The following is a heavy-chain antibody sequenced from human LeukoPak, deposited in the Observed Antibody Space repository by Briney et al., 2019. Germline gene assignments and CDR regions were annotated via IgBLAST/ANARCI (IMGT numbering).Heavy chain of an antibody. D-gene: IGHD6-19*01. CDR1: GGSFSGYY. J-gene: IGHJ4*02. V-gene: IGHV4-34*01. CDR3: AYNLGCCSGGCIDY. Sequence: PSEILSLACAVYGGSFSGYYWSWIRQPPGKGLEWIGEINHSGSTNYNPSLKSRVTISEDTSKNQFSLKLSSVTAAATAVYYCAYNLGCCSGGCIDYWGQGTLVTVSS. CDR2: INHSGST.